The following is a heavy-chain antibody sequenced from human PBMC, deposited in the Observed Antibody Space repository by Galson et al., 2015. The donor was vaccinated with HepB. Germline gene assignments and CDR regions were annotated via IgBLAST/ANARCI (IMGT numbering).Heavy chain of an antibody. CDR2: IYYSGST. CDR1: GGSFSGYY. Sequence: ETLSLTCAVYGGSFSGYYWSWIRQPPGKGLEWIGYIYYSGSTNYNPSLKSRITISVDTSKNQFSLKLTSVTAADTAVYYCARVGLYSSSWVDYYGMDVWGQGTTVTVSS. D-gene: IGHD6-13*01. J-gene: IGHJ6*02. CDR3: ARVGLYSSSWVDYYGMDV. V-gene: IGHV4-59*01.